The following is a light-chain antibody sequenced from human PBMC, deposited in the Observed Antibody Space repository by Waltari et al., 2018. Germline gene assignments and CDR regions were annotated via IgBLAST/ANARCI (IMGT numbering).Light chain of an antibody. CDR1: QSVSSY. J-gene: IGKJ4*01. V-gene: IGKV3-11*01. CDR3: QQRSNWPPLLT. CDR2: DAS. Sequence: EIVLTQSPATLSLSPGERATLSCRASQSVSSYLAWYQQKPGQAPMLLIYDASNRATGIPARFSGSGSGTDFTLTISSLEPEDFAVYYCQQRSNWPPLLTFGGGTKVEIK.